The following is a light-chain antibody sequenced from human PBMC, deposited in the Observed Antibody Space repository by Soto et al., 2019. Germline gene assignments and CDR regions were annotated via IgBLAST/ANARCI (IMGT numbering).Light chain of an antibody. CDR3: QQGHNWPLT. CDR2: SAS. CDR1: QSISTE. J-gene: IGKJ2*01. V-gene: IGKV3-15*01. Sequence: EIVMTQSPATLSVSPGERATLSCRASQSISTELAGYQQKPGQPPRLLIYSASTRATGVPARFTGSGSGSEFTLTISGLQSEDFAVYYCQQGHNWPLTFGQGTRLAI.